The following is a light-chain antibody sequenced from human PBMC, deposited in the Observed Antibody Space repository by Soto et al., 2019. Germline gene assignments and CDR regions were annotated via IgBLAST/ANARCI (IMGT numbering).Light chain of an antibody. J-gene: IGKJ4*01. CDR3: QQYDNWPLT. V-gene: IGKV3-20*01. CDR1: QSVSSSY. Sequence: EIVLTQSPGTLSLSPGERATLSCRASQSVSSSYLAWYQQKPGQAPRLLIYGAFNRATGIPARFSGSGSGTDFTLTISSLEPEDSAVYYCQQYDNWPLTFGGGTKVDI. CDR2: GAF.